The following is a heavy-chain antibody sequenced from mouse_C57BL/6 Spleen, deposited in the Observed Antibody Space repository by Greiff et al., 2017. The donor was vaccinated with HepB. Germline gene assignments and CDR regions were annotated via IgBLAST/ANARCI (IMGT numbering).Heavy chain of an antibody. V-gene: IGHV1-64*01. Sequence: QVHVKQPGAELVKPGASVKLSCKASGYTFTSYWMHWVKQRPGQGLEWIGMIHPNSGSTNYNEKFKSKATLTVDKSSSTAYMQLSSLTSEDSAVYYCARNHPYYFDYWGQGTTLTVSS. CDR1: GYTFTSYW. CDR2: IHPNSGST. J-gene: IGHJ2*01. CDR3: ARNHPYYFDY.